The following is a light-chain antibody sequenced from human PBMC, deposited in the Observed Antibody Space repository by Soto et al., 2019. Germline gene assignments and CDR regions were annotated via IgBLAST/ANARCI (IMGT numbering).Light chain of an antibody. CDR3: SSYTSSSTYV. Sequence: QSALTQPASVSGSPGQSITISCTGTSSDVGGYNYVSWYQQHPGKAPKLMIYEVSNRPSGVSNRFSGSKSGNTASLTISGLQAEDEADYYCSSYTSSSTYVLGPGTKLPVL. CDR2: EVS. J-gene: IGLJ1*01. CDR1: SSDVGGYNY. V-gene: IGLV2-14*01.